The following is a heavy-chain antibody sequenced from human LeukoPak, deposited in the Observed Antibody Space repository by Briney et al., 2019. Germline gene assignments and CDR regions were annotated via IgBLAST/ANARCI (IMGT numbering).Heavy chain of an antibody. CDR2: FDPEDGET. CDR1: GYTLTELS. CDR3: ARVEETVTTAAIIRKYSHYYYYMDV. D-gene: IGHD4-11*01. V-gene: IGHV1-24*01. Sequence: GASVKVSCKVSGYTLTELSMHWVRQAPGKGLEWMGGFDPEDGETIYAQKFQGRVTMTEDTSTDTAYMELSSLRSEDTAVYYCARVEETVTTAAIIRKYSHYYYYMDVWGKGTTVTASS. J-gene: IGHJ6*03.